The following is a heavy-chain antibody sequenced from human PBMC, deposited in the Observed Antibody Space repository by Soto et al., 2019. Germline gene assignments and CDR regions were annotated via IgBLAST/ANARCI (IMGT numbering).Heavy chain of an antibody. D-gene: IGHD2-2*01. J-gene: IGHJ6*03. Sequence: ASVKVCCKASGYTFNSYAMHWVRQEPGQRLEWMGWINAGNGNTKYSQKFQGRVTITRDTSASTAYMELSSLRSEDPAVYYCARGGDCSSTSCYAYYYYYYMDVWGKGTTVTVSS. CDR3: ARGGDCSSTSCYAYYYYYYMDV. CDR1: GYTFNSYA. V-gene: IGHV1-3*01. CDR2: INAGNGNT.